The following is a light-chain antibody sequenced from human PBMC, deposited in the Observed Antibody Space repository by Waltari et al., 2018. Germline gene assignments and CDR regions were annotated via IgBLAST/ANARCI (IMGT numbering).Light chain of an antibody. Sequence: ETVMTQSPATLSVSPGERATLSCRASQSVSSNLAWYQQKPSQAPRLLIYGASTRATGIPARVSGSESGTEVTLTIRSLQSEDFAVYYCQQYNNWPRTFGQGTKVEIK. CDR3: QQYNNWPRT. J-gene: IGKJ1*01. V-gene: IGKV3-15*01. CDR1: QSVSSN. CDR2: GAS.